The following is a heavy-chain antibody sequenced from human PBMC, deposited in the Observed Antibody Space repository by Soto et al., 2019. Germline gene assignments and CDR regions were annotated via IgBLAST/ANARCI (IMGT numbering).Heavy chain of an antibody. V-gene: IGHV1-58*01. CDR2: IVVGSGNT. Sequence: SVKVSCKASGFTFTSSAVQWVRQARGQRLEWIGWIVVGSGNTNYAQKFQERVTITRDMSTSTAYMELSSLKASDTAIYYCARRHYCRGDCTINPDYYYGMDVWGQGTTVTVSS. CDR1: GFTFTSSA. D-gene: IGHD2-21*02. J-gene: IGHJ6*02. CDR3: ARRHYCRGDCTINPDYYYGMDV.